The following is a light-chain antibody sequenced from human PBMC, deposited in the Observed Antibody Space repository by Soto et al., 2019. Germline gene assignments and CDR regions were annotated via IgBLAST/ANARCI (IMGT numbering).Light chain of an antibody. CDR3: SSYTSSSTLEV. V-gene: IGLV2-14*01. Sequence: QSALTQPASVSGSPGQSITISCTGTISDVGGYNYVYWYQQHPGKAPKLMIYDVSNRPSGVSNRFSGSKSGNTASLTISGLQAEDEADYYCSSYTSSSTLEVFGTGTKLTVL. CDR1: ISDVGGYNY. J-gene: IGLJ1*01. CDR2: DVS.